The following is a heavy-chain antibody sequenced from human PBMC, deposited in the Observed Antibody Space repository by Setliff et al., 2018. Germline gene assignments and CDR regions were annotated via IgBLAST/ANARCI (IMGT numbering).Heavy chain of an antibody. CDR3: ARLFHPDRSAETRRAGPGRFDP. D-gene: IGHD6-6*01. CDR2: INHSGST. J-gene: IGHJ5*02. CDR1: GESFSGHY. V-gene: IGHV4-34*01. Sequence: SETLSLTCAVYGESFSGHYWSWIRQPPGKGLEWIGEINHSGSTKYNPSLRSRVTIPVDTSKNQISLKLTSVTAADTAVYYCARLFHPDRSAETRRAGPGRFDPWGQGTLVTVSS.